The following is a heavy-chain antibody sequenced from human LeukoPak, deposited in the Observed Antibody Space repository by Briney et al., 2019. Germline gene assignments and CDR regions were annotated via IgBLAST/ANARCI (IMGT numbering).Heavy chain of an antibody. V-gene: IGHV1-8*01. CDR1: GYTFTSYD. CDR3: ARSQQLVNDAFDI. J-gene: IGHJ3*02. CDR2: INPNSGNT. D-gene: IGHD6-13*01. Sequence: GASVKVSCKASGYTFTSYDINWVRQATGQGLEWMGWINPNSGNTGYAQKFQGRVTMTRNTSISTAYMELSSLRSEDTAVYYCARSQQLVNDAFDIWGQGTMVTVSS.